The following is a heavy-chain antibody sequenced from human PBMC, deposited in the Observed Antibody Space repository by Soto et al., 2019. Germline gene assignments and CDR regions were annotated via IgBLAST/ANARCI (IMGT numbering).Heavy chain of an antibody. Sequence: WETLSLTCAVYGGSFSGYYWSWIRQPPGKGLEWIGEINHSGSTNYNPSLKGRVTISVDTSKNQFSLKLSSVTAADTAVYYCARVVTMIVVVNWFDPWGQGTLVTVSS. CDR2: INHSGST. CDR1: GGSFSGYY. V-gene: IGHV4-34*01. CDR3: ARVVTMIVVVNWFDP. J-gene: IGHJ5*02. D-gene: IGHD3-22*01.